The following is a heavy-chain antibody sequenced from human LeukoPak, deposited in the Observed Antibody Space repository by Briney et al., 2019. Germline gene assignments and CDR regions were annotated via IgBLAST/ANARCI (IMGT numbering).Heavy chain of an antibody. J-gene: IGHJ6*02. CDR1: GGTFSSYA. CDR3: ARDERVAVAGNAYYYGMDV. V-gene: IGHV1-69*13. CDR2: IIPIFGTA. D-gene: IGHD6-19*01. Sequence: GASVEVSCKASGGTFSSYAISWVRQAPGQGLEWMGGIIPIFGTANYAQKFQGRVTITADESTSTAYMELSSLRSEDMAVYYCARDERVAVAGNAYYYGMDVWGQGTTVTVSS.